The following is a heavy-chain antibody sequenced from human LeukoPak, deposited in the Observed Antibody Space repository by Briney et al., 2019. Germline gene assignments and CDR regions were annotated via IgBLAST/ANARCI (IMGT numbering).Heavy chain of an antibody. Sequence: GGSLRLSCAASGFTFSNYGMHWVRQAPGKGLEWVAVISYDGSNKYYADSVKGRFTISRDNSKNTLYLQMNSLRAEDTAVYYCARDRDHYYDSSGYSFDYWGQGTLVTVSS. CDR2: ISYDGSNK. J-gene: IGHJ4*02. V-gene: IGHV3-30*19. CDR3: ARDRDHYYDSSGYSFDY. D-gene: IGHD3-22*01. CDR1: GFTFSNYG.